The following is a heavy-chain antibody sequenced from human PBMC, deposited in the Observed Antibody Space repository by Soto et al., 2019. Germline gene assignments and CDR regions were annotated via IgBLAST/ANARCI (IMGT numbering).Heavy chain of an antibody. Sequence: EVQLVESGGGLVQPGGSRRVSCAASGFSFSNYAMNWVRQAPGKGLEWVSYISIGSGSIFYADSVKGRFTISRDDANNSLYMQMNTLRDEDTAVYYCVRDDRWAVDFWGQGTMVTVSS. CDR3: VRDDRWAVDF. V-gene: IGHV3-48*02. CDR1: GFSFSNYA. D-gene: IGHD3-22*01. J-gene: IGHJ3*01. CDR2: ISIGSGSI.